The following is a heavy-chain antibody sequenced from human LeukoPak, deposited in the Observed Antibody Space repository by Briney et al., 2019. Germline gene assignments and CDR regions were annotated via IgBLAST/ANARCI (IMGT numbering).Heavy chain of an antibody. V-gene: IGHV4-39*01. CDR1: GGSISSSSYY. J-gene: IGHJ4*02. CDR3: ARRRYNWNAIDY. Sequence: PSETLSLTCTVSGGSISSSSYYWGWIRQPPGKGLEWIGSIYYSGSTYYNPSLKSRVTISVDTSKNQFSLKLSSVTAADTAVYYCARRRYNWNAIDYWGQGTLVTVSS. CDR2: IYYSGST. D-gene: IGHD1-20*01.